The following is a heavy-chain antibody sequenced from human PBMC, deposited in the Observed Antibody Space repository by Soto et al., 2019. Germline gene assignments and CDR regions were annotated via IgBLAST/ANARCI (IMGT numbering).Heavy chain of an antibody. CDR3: AKDMEQRLVRGWFDP. V-gene: IGHV3-30*18. Sequence: QVPLVESGGGVVQPGRSLRLSCAASGFTLTYYGMHWVRQAPGKGLEWVAVISYDGTNTYYADSVKGRFTISRDNSKNTLYRQMDSLKPEDTAVYYCAKDMEQRLVRGWFDPWGQGTLVTVSS. J-gene: IGHJ5*02. CDR2: ISYDGTNT. CDR1: GFTLTYYG. D-gene: IGHD6-13*01.